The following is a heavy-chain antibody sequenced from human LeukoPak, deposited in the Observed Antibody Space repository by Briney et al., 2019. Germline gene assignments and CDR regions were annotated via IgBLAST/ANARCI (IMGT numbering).Heavy chain of an antibody. D-gene: IGHD1-1*01. CDR1: GDSISSGSYY. V-gene: IGHV4-61*02. J-gene: IGHJ4*02. CDR2: IYTTGST. Sequence: SETLSLTCTVSGDSISSGSYYWSWIRQPAGRGLEWIGRIYTTGSTNYNPSLKGRVTISVDTSKNQFSLKLSSVTAADTAVYYCAREPGQLDYWGRGTLVTVSS. CDR3: AREPGQLDY.